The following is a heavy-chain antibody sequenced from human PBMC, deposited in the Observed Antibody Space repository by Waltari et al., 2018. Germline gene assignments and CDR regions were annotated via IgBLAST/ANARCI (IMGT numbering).Heavy chain of an antibody. CDR3: AKTGDFYSLEY. D-gene: IGHD3-3*01. Sequence: QVQLVQSGAEVKRPGASVMVSCKASGYTLSGFYINWVRQAPGQGLAWVGRFHPSSGDTDYAQKFQGRVTMTRDTSINTAYLELTSLTSDDTAVYYCAKTGDFYSLEYWGQGSLVTVSS. CDR1: GYTLSGFY. J-gene: IGHJ4*02. V-gene: IGHV1-2*06. CDR2: FHPSSGDT.